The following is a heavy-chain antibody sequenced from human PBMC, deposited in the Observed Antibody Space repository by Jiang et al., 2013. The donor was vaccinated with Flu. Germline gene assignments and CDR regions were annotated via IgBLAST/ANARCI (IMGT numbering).Heavy chain of an antibody. Sequence: KGLEWVAVISYDGSNKYYADSVKGRFTISRDNSKNTLYLQMNSLRAEDTAVYYCARDRGIAILLVGDDSWSFDYWGQGTLVTVSS. J-gene: IGHJ4*02. D-gene: IGHD2-21*01. V-gene: IGHV3-30*04. CDR3: ARDRGIAILLVGDDSWSFDY. CDR2: ISYDGSNK.